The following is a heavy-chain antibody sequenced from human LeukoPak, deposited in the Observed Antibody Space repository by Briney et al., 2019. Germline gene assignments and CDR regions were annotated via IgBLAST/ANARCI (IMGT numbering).Heavy chain of an antibody. D-gene: IGHD4-17*01. CDR2: ISSSSTYT. Sequence: GGSLRLSCAASGFTFSDYYMSWIRQAPGKGLEWVSYISSSSTYTNYADSVKGRFTISRDNAKKSLYLQMNSLRAEDTAVYYCAIYRSYGDRDYWGQGTLVTVSS. V-gene: IGHV3-11*06. CDR3: AIYRSYGDRDY. CDR1: GFTFSDYY. J-gene: IGHJ4*02.